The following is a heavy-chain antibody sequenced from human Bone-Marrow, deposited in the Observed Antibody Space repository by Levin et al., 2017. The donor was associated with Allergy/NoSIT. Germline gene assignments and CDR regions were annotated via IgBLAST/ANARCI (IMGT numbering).Heavy chain of an antibody. J-gene: IGHJ4*02. D-gene: IGHD4-17*01. CDR2: ISGSGGNT. V-gene: IGHV3-23*01. CDR1: GFTFSSYA. CDR3: ARGDYMGLFDY. Sequence: GGSLRLSCAASGFTFSSYAMSWVRQAPGRGLDWVSAISGSGGNTYYADSVKGRFTISRDNSKNTLYLQMDSLRAEDTAVYYCARGDYMGLFDYWGQGSLVTVSS.